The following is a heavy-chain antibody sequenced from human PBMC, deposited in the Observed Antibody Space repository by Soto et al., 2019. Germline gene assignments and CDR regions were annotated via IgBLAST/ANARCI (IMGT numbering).Heavy chain of an antibody. J-gene: IGHJ4*02. CDR2: ISSSSSYI. Sequence: GGSLRLSCAASGFTFSSYSMNWVRQAPGKGLEWVSSISSSSSYIYYADSVKGRFTISRDNAKNSLYLQMNSLRAEDTAVYYCARGWGYCSSTSCYFGIFDYWGQGTLVTVSS. CDR1: GFTFSSYS. CDR3: ARGWGYCSSTSCYFGIFDY. V-gene: IGHV3-21*01. D-gene: IGHD2-2*01.